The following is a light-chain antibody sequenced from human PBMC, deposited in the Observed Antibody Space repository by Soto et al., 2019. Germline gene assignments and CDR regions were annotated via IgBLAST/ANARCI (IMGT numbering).Light chain of an antibody. CDR1: SSNIGAGYD. CDR3: QSYDSSLSGSRVV. Sequence: VLTQPPSVSGAPGQRVTISCTGSSSNIGAGYDVHWYQQLPGTAPKLLIYGNSNRPSGVPDRFSGSKSGTSASLAITGLQAEDEADYYCQSYDSSLSGSRVVFGGGTKLTVL. V-gene: IGLV1-40*01. CDR2: GNS. J-gene: IGLJ2*01.